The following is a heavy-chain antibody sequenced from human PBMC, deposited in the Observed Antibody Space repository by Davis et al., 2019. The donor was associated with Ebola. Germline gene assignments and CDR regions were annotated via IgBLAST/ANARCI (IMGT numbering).Heavy chain of an antibody. V-gene: IGHV4-39*07. J-gene: IGHJ3*02. CDR3: ARDGYGEGAFDI. Sequence: MPSETLSLTCTVSGGSISSSSYYWGWIRQPPGKGLEWIGSIYYSGSTYYNPSLKSRVTISVDTSKNQFSLKLSSVTAADTAVYYCARDGYGEGAFDIWGQGTMVTVSS. CDR2: IYYSGST. D-gene: IGHD4-17*01. CDR1: GGSISSSSYY.